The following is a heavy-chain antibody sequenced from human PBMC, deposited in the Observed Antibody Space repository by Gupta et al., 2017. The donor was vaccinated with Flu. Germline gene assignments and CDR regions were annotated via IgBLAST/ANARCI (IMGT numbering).Heavy chain of an antibody. D-gene: IGHD3-22*01. J-gene: IGHJ3*02. Sequence: EWMGIIYPIYSDIRYGPSFHGQITISADYSISTAYLLWTSLKASDTAIYYCARLYYDTDVTYYYRPSLGNFDIWGQGTLVTVSS. CDR2: IYPIYSDI. CDR3: ARLYYDTDVTYYYRPSLGNFDI. V-gene: IGHV5-51*01.